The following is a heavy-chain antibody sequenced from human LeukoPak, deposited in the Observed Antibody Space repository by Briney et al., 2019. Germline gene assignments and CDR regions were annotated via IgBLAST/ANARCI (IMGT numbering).Heavy chain of an antibody. J-gene: IGHJ4*02. D-gene: IGHD2-2*02. CDR3: AKSVALAGYCTSTGCYTPLDY. CDR1: GFTFSSYA. CDR2: ISGSGDNT. V-gene: IGHV3-23*01. Sequence: GGSLRLSCAASGFTFSSYAMNWVRQAPGKGLEWVSGISGSGDNTYYADSVNGRFIIFRDNSRNTLWLQMNSLRDEDTAVYYCAKSVALAGYCTSTGCYTPLDYWGQGTLVTVSS.